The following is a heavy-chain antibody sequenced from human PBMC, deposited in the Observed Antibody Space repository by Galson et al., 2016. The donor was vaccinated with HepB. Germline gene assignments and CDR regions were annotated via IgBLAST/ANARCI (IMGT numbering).Heavy chain of an antibody. V-gene: IGHV4-4*02. J-gene: IGHJ4*02. D-gene: IGHD4-11*01. Sequence: SETLSLTCAVFGDPFSDFHWWSWIRQSPGKGLEWIGEIYSRGATNYNPSLRSRLTMSLDKSKSHFSLMLTSMTAADTAVYFCARKGSGDSSYHDFWGQGTLVTVSS. CDR1: GDPFSDFHW. CDR2: IYSRGAT. CDR3: ARKGSGDSSYHDF.